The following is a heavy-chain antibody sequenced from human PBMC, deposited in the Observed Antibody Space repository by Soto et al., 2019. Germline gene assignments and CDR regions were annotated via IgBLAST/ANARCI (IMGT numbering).Heavy chain of an antibody. J-gene: IGHJ3*02. CDR3: ARGGPRIWDVLDT. V-gene: IGHV1-69*02. Sequence: QVQLVQSGAEVKKPGSSVKVSCEVSGGTFSTYSITWVRQAPGQGLEWMGRINPFFGRTNSAQMFQGRVTITAYKSKSTTGAYIELRRPTSEDTGIYYCARGGPRIWDVLDTWRLGTTVTVSS. CDR2: INPFFGRT. D-gene: IGHD3-16*01. CDR1: GGTFSTYS.